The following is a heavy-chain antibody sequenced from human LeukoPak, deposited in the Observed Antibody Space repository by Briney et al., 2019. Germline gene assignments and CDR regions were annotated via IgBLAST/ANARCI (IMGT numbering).Heavy chain of an antibody. D-gene: IGHD2-15*01. CDR2: INPNSVGT. J-gene: IGHJ4*02. Sequence: ASVKVSCKASGFHFTGYFMHWVRQAPGQGFEWMGWINPNSVGTNYAQKFQGRVTMTRDTSITTVYMELKTLRPDDTAIYYCARGNCAGGSCYSMDYWGQGTLVPVSS. CDR1: GFHFTGYF. V-gene: IGHV1-2*02. CDR3: ARGNCAGGSCYSMDY.